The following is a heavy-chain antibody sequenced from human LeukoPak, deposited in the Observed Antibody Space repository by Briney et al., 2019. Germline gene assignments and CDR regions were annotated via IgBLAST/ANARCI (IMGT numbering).Heavy chain of an antibody. V-gene: IGHV3-23*01. D-gene: IGHD1-26*01. CDR3: ARHSGNYYFDY. J-gene: IGHJ4*02. CDR1: GFTFSSYD. Sequence: PGGSLRLSCAASGFTFSSYDMTWVRQAPGKGLEWVSTISGRGSRSYYADSVKGRFTSSRDNSKNTLYLQMNSLRAEDTAVYYCARHSGNYYFDYWGQGTLVTVSS. CDR2: ISGRGSRS.